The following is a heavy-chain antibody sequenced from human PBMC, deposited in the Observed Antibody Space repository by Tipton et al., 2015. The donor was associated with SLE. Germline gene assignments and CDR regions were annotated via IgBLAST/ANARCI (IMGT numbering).Heavy chain of an antibody. CDR3: ARALWKGGDY. V-gene: IGHV4-34*01. Sequence: TLSLTCAVYGGSFRGYYWRWIRQPPGKGLEWIGEITHSGSTNYNPSLNSRVTISMYTSKNQLSLKLSAVTAADTAVYYCARALWKGGDYWGQGTLVTGAS. J-gene: IGHJ4*02. D-gene: IGHD1-1*01. CDR1: GGSFRGYY. CDR2: ITHSGST.